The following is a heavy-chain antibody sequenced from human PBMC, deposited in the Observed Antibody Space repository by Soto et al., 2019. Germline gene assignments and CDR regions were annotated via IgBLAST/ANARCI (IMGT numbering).Heavy chain of an antibody. V-gene: IGHV4-59*01. Sequence: SETLALTCTVSGGSMSGYDCSWIRQPPGKGLEYIGYIFYTGSTSYNASLTSRVAISLDTPNNKISLKLKSVTAADTAVYYCARSGHSFGGVVWGKGVLVPVSS. CDR3: ARSGHSFGGVV. D-gene: IGHD3-16*01. CDR2: IFYTGST. CDR1: GGSMSGYD. J-gene: IGHJ4*02.